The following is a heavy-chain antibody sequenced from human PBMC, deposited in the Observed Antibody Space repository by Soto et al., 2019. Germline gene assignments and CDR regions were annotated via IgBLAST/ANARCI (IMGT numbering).Heavy chain of an antibody. D-gene: IGHD3-22*01. CDR2: ISGSGGST. CDR3: AKDRHYYDSSGYPYYFDY. J-gene: IGHJ4*02. V-gene: IGHV3-23*01. Sequence: PGGSLRLSCAASGFTFSSYAMSWVRQAPGKGLELVSAISGSGGSTYYADSVKGRFTISRDNSKNTLYLQMNSLRAEDTAVYYCAKDRHYYDSSGYPYYFDYWGQGTLVTVLL. CDR1: GFTFSSYA.